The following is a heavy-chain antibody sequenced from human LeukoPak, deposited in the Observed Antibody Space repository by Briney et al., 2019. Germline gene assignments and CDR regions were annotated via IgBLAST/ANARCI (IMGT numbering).Heavy chain of an antibody. CDR2: IYPGDSDT. CDR1: GYSFTSYW. D-gene: IGHD1-1*01. J-gene: IGHJ4*02. CDR3: ARHETGPYFDY. Sequence: GESLKISCQVSGYSFTSYWIGWVRQMPGKGLECMGIIYPGDSDTRYSPSFQGQVTISADKSISTAYLQWSSLKASDTAIYYCARHETGPYFDYWGQGTLVTVSS. V-gene: IGHV5-51*01.